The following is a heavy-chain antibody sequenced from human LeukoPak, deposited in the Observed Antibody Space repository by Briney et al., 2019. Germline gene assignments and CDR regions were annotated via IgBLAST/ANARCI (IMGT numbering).Heavy chain of an antibody. CDR3: AREDGYNYDY. D-gene: IGHD5-24*01. CDR2: INHSGGT. V-gene: IGHV4-34*01. J-gene: IGHJ4*02. Sequence: PSETLSLTCAVYGGSFSGYYWSWIRQPPGKGLEWIGEINHSGGTNYNPSLKSRVTISVDTSKNQFSLKLSSVTAADTAVYYCAREDGYNYDYWGQGTLVTVSS. CDR1: GGSFSGYY.